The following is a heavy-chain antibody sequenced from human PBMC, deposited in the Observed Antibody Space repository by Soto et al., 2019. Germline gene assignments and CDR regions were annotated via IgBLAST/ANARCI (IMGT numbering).Heavy chain of an antibody. V-gene: IGHV5-51*01. CDR2: IYPADSDT. D-gene: IGHD5-12*01. CDR1: GYSFSSYW. Sequence: PGESLKISCKGSGYSFSSYWIGWVRQMPGKGLEWMGIIYPADSDTRYRPSFQGQVTISADKSITTAYLQWSSLKASDTAMYYCVRPINGGYVYWGQGTLVTVSS. CDR3: VRPINGGYVY. J-gene: IGHJ4*02.